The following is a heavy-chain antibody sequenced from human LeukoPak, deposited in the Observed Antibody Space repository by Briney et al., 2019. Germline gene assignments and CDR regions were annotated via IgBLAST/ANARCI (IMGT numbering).Heavy chain of an antibody. Sequence: SETLSLTCAVYGGSFSGYCWSWIRQPPGKGLEWIGEINHSGSTNYNPSLKGRVTISVDTSKNQFSLKLSSVTAADTAVYYCARRRVVVVPAANPWFDPWGQGTLVTVSS. CDR1: GGSFSGYC. V-gene: IGHV4-34*01. D-gene: IGHD2-2*01. J-gene: IGHJ5*02. CDR3: ARRRVVVVPAANPWFDP. CDR2: INHSGST.